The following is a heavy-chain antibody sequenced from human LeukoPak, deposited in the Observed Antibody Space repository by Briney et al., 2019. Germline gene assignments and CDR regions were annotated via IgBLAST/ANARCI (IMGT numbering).Heavy chain of an antibody. J-gene: IGHJ4*02. D-gene: IGHD1-26*01. Sequence: GGSLRLSCVASGFTLSTSYMNWVRQVPGKGLEWVSAISGSDGSTYYADSVKGRFTISRDNSKNTLYLQMNSLRAEDTAVYYCAKGKLESDYWGQGTLVTVSS. V-gene: IGHV3-23*01. CDR3: AKGKLESDY. CDR2: ISGSDGST. CDR1: GFTLSTSY.